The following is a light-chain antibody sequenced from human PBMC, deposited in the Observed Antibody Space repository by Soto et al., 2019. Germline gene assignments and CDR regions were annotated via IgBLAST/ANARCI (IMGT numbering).Light chain of an antibody. CDR2: GAS. Sequence: EVVLTQSPGTLSLSPGERATLSCRASQSVSNNYLAWYQQKPGQAPRLLFYGASSRATGIPDRFSGSGSGTDFTLTISRLVPEDFALYFCQQYGSSPFTFGPGTKVDMK. CDR1: QSVSNNY. V-gene: IGKV3-20*01. CDR3: QQYGSSPFT. J-gene: IGKJ3*01.